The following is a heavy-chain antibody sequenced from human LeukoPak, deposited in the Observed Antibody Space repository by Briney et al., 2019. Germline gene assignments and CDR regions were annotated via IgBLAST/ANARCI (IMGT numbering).Heavy chain of an antibody. CDR3: ARESGGDQYYFDY. Sequence: PGGSLRLSCAASGFTVSSNYMSWVRQAPGKGLEWVSVIYSGGSTYYADSVKGRFTISRDNSKNTLYLQMNSLRAEDTAVYYCARESGGDQYYFDYWGQGTLVTVSS. D-gene: IGHD2-21*02. CDR1: GFTVSSNY. V-gene: IGHV3-53*01. CDR2: IYSGGST. J-gene: IGHJ4*02.